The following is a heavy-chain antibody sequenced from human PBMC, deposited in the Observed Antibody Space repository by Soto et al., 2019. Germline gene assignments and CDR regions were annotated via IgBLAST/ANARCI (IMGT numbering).Heavy chain of an antibody. D-gene: IGHD2-15*01. J-gene: IGHJ3*02. CDR3: VFLDSGGSWKINVAFNS. Sequence: GASVKVSSKASGGTFSSYGISWVRQAPGQGLEWMGGINPVFGTANYAEKFQGRVTIIADESTSTAYMELSTLRSEDTAVYYCVFLDSGGSWKINVAFNSWGQGTMVTVSS. CDR1: GGTFSSYG. V-gene: IGHV1-69*13. CDR2: INPVFGTA.